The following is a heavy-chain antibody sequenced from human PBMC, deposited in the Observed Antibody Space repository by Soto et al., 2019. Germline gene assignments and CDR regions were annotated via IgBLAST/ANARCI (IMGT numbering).Heavy chain of an antibody. D-gene: IGHD3-10*01. V-gene: IGHV1-18*01. Sequence: QVQLVQSGAEVKKPGASVKVSCKASGYTFSSYGISWVRQAPGQGLEWMGWISAYNGNTNYAQNLQGRATMTTDTPRSTAHTELRTLRSGDRAGYYFARGRGASGMVVWGQGTTVTVSS. CDR1: GYTFSSYG. CDR3: ARGRGASGMVV. CDR2: ISAYNGNT. J-gene: IGHJ6*02.